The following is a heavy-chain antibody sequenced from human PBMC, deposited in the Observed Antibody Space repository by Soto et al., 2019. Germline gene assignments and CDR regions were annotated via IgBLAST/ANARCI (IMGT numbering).Heavy chain of an antibody. CDR3: ARLNYYDSSRNWFDP. V-gene: IGHV1-18*04. Sequence: ASVKVSCKASGYTFTTYGISWVRQAPGQGLEWMGWISAYNGDTNYAQKFQDRVIMTTDTSTRTAYMELRSLRSDDTAVYYCARLNYYDSSRNWFDPWGQGTLVTVSS. J-gene: IGHJ5*02. D-gene: IGHD3-22*01. CDR1: GYTFTTYG. CDR2: ISAYNGDT.